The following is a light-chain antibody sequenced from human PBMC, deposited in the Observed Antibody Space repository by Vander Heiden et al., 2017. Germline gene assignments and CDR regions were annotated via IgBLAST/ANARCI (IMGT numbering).Light chain of an antibody. Sequence: QSALTQPPSASGSPGQSVTNSCTGTSSDIGAYYSVSWYQQPPGKAPKLIIFEVTKRPSGVPDRFSGSKSGNAASLTVSGLQVEDEAYYFCGSYAAYNSDVVFGGGTKLTVL. CDR2: EVT. CDR1: SSDIGAYYS. V-gene: IGLV2-8*01. CDR3: GSYAAYNSDVV. J-gene: IGLJ2*01.